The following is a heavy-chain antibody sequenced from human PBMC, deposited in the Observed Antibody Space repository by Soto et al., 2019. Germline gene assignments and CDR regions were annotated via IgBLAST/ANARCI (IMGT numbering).Heavy chain of an antibody. V-gene: IGHV3-74*01. CDR1: GFTFSSYW. D-gene: IGHD5-12*01. J-gene: IGHJ6*02. CDR2: INSDGSST. Sequence: PGGSLRLSCAASGFTFSSYWMHWVRQAPGKGLVWVSRINSDGSSTSYADSVKGRFTISRDNAKNTLYLQMNSLRAEDTAVYHCASTRRDGYNNYYYYYGMDVWGQGTTVTVSS. CDR3: ASTRRDGYNNYYYYYGMDV.